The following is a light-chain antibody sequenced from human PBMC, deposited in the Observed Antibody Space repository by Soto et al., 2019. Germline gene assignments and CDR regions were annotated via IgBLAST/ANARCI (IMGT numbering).Light chain of an antibody. CDR1: QSVSNI. J-gene: IGKJ2*01. CDR2: GAS. CDR3: QQYNIWPSPMYT. Sequence: EIVMTQSPATLSVSPGERATLSCRASQSVSNILAWYQQKPGQAPRLLIYGASTRATGIPARFSGSGSGTEFTLTISSLQSEDFAVYYCQQYNIWPSPMYTFGQGTKLEIK. V-gene: IGKV3-15*01.